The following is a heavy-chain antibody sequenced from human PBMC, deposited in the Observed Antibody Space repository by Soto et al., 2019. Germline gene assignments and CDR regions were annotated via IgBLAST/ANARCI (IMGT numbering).Heavy chain of an antibody. CDR1: GVSISSYY. V-gene: IGHV4-59*08. Sequence: SETRSLTCTVSGVSISSYYWGWIRQPPGKGLEWIGYIYYSGSTNYNPSLKSRVTISVDTSKNQFSLKLSSVTAADTAVYYCARHHDSWGQGTLVTVSS. CDR3: ARHHDS. CDR2: IYYSGST. J-gene: IGHJ4*02.